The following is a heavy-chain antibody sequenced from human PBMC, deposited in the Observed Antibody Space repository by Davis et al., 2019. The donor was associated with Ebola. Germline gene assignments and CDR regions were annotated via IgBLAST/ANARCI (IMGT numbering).Heavy chain of an antibody. CDR2: KYYSGNV. Sequence: GSLRLSCTVSGGSISRSGYYWGWVRQPPGKGLEWIGSKYYSGNVNYNPSLKSRVTISVDTSKNQFSLNLSSVTAADTAVYYCARYSISAFDNWGQGTLVTVSS. D-gene: IGHD5-18*01. CDR1: GGSISRSGYY. J-gene: IGHJ4*02. CDR3: ARYSISAFDN. V-gene: IGHV4-39*01.